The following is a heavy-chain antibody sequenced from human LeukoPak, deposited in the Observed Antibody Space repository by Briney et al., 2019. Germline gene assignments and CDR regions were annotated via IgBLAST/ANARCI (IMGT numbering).Heavy chain of an antibody. CDR2: MSHDNIKE. D-gene: IGHD2-8*01. CDR1: GFTFSSYA. J-gene: IGHJ5*02. V-gene: IGHV3-30*03. CDR3: VREGGVQPFS. Sequence: GGSLRLSCAASGFTFSSYAMSLVRQAPGKGLEWVAFMSHDNIKEFYADSVKGRFTISRNNSKNILFLQLNSLRLDDTAVYYCVREGGVQPFSWGQGTLVTVSS.